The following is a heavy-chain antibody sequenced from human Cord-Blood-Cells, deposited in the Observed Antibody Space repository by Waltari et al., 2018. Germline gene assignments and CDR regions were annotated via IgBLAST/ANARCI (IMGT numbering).Heavy chain of an antibody. CDR2: IYHSGKN. D-gene: IGHD3-3*01. Sequence: QVQLQESGPGLVKPSETLSLTCAVSGYSISSGYYWGWIRQPPGNGLEWIGSIYHSGKNYYKPSLKSRVTITVDTSKNQFSLKLSSVTAADTAVYYCARIEAYDFWSGYLDYWGQGTLVTVSS. J-gene: IGHJ4*02. CDR1: GYSISSGYY. V-gene: IGHV4-38-2*01. CDR3: ARIEAYDFWSGYLDY.